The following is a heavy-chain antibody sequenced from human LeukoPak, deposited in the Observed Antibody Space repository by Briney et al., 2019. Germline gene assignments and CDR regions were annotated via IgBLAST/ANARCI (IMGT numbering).Heavy chain of an antibody. Sequence: SETLSLTCTVSGGSISSGSYYWSWIRQPAGKGLEWIGRIYTRGTTNYNPSLKSRVTISVDTSKNQFSLKLSSVTAADTAVYYCARSPDILTGENFDYWGQGTLVTVSS. CDR2: IYTRGTT. CDR1: GGSISSGSYY. J-gene: IGHJ4*02. V-gene: IGHV4-61*02. CDR3: ARSPDILTGENFDY. D-gene: IGHD3-9*01.